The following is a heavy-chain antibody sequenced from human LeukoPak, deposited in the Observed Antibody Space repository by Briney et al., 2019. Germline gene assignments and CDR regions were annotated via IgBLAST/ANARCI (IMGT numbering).Heavy chain of an antibody. Sequence: GGSLRLSCEASGFTFSTHTMNWVRQAPGKGLEWVSCISSRSSYIFYADSVRGRFIISRDNAKNSLYLQMSSLRPEDTAKYFCVRKTATEEVYFDNWGQGTPVTVSS. CDR1: GFTFSTHT. CDR2: ISSRSSYI. CDR3: VRKTATEEVYFDN. V-gene: IGHV3-21*01. J-gene: IGHJ4*02.